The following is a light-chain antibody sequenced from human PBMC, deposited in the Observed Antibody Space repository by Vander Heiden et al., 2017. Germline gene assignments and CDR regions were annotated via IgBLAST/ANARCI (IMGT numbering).Light chain of an antibody. CDR2: EVF. CDR3: CSFAGTINWL. Sequence: QSALTQPRAVSGSLGQSVTISCTGTSSDVGSSDNHVSWYQQHPGKVPKLIIYEVFKRPSGVPNRFYACKSGNTASLTISGRQADEEADYYGCSFAGTINWLFGGGTQLTVL. J-gene: IGLJ3*02. V-gene: IGLV2-11*01. CDR1: SSDVGSSDNH.